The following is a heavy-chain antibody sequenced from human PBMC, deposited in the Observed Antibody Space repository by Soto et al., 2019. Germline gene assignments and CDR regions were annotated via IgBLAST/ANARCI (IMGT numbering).Heavy chain of an antibody. Sequence: QVQLVESGGGVVQPGRCLRLFCAASGFAFSRYGMPWVRQAPDKGLEWVAVIWYDGTDNYYADSVKGRFTISRDNSKNTLYLQVDSLRVDDTAVYYCAKDRSSSLDAMDVWGQGTTVTVSS. CDR3: AKDRSSSLDAMDV. CDR1: GFAFSRYG. V-gene: IGHV3-33*06. D-gene: IGHD6-13*01. J-gene: IGHJ6*02. CDR2: IWYDGTDN.